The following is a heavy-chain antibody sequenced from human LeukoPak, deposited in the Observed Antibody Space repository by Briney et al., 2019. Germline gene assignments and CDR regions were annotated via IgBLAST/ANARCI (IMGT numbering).Heavy chain of an antibody. V-gene: IGHV3-23*01. J-gene: IGHJ4*02. CDR2: ISGSGGST. CDR1: GFTFSSYA. Sequence: GGSLRLSCAASGFTFSSYAMSWVRQAPGKGLEWVSAISGSGGSTYYADSVKGRFTISRDNSKNTLYLQMNSLRAEDTAVYYCAKGSILREYYYDSSGYYYFDYWGQGTLVTVSS. D-gene: IGHD3-22*01. CDR3: AKGSILREYYYDSSGYYYFDY.